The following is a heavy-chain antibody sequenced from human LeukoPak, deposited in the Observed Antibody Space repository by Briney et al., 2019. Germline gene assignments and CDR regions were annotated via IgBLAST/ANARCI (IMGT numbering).Heavy chain of an antibody. CDR2: ISAYNGNA. CDR1: GYTFTSYG. J-gene: IGHJ4*02. Sequence: ASVKVSCKASGYTFTSYGISWVRQAPGQGLEWMGWISAYNGNADYAQKFQGRVTMTTDTSTSTAYMELRSLRSDVTAVYFCARVGAYCTSSSCFDYWGQGNLVTVSS. D-gene: IGHD2-2*01. V-gene: IGHV1-18*01. CDR3: ARVGAYCTSSSCFDY.